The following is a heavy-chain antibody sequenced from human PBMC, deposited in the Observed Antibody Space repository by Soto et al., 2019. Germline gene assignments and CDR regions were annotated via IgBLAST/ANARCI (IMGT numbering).Heavy chain of an antibody. CDR2: IKQDGSEK. CDR3: ARVSVDSSSWYRVYYFDC. V-gene: IGHV3-7*01. Sequence: EVQLVESGGGLVQPGGSLRLSCAASGFTFSSYWMSWVRQAPGMGLEWVANIKQDGSEKYYVDSVKGRFTISRDNAKNSLYLQINSLRAEDTAVYYCARVSVDSSSWYRVYYFDCWGQGTLVTVSS. J-gene: IGHJ4*02. D-gene: IGHD6-13*01. CDR1: GFTFSSYW.